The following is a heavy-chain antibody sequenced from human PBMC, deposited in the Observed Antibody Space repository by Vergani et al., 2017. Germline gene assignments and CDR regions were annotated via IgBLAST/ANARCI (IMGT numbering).Heavy chain of an antibody. CDR3: ARVNTETNGHLYYYYYIDG. J-gene: IGHJ6*03. D-gene: IGHD4-11*01. Sequence: QVQLQQWGGGLLKPSETLSLTCVVNGGSFTSYHWTWIRQSPGEGLEWVGDIDHTGRPDYNPSLKSRLTMSVDKSRNQFSLTLNSVTATDTAIYFCARVNTETNGHLYYYYYIDGGDQGTAVAVS. CDR2: IDHTGRP. V-gene: IGHV4-34*01. CDR1: GGSFTSYH.